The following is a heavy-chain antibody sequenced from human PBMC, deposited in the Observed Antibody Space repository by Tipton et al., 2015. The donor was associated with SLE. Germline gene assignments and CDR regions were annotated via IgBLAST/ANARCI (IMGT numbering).Heavy chain of an antibody. V-gene: IGHV3-74*01. Sequence: SLRLSCAASGFTFSSYWMHWVRQVPGKGLVWVSYINTDGSATGYADSVKGRFTISRDNAKNMLYLQMNSLRAGDTAVYYCAREFRYGGNWGQGTLVTVSS. D-gene: IGHD4-23*01. CDR1: GFTFSSYW. CDR3: AREFRYGGN. CDR2: INTDGSAT. J-gene: IGHJ4*02.